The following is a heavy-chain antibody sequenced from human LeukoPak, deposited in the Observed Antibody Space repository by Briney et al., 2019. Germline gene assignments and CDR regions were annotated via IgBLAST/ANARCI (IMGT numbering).Heavy chain of an antibody. D-gene: IGHD1-26*01. CDR3: AKHSGSYWGDFDY. J-gene: IGHJ4*02. V-gene: IGHV4-30-2*01. CDR2: IYHSGST. Sequence: PSETLSLTCAVSGGSISSGGYSWSWIRQPPGKGLEWIGYIYHSGSTYYNPSLKSRVTISVDRSKNQFSLKLSSVTAADTAVYYCAKHSGSYWGDFDYWGRGTLVTVSS. CDR1: GGSISSGGYS.